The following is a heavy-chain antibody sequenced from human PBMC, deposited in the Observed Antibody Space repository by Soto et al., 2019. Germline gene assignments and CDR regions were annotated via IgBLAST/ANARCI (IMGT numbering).Heavy chain of an antibody. CDR2: IYYSGST. D-gene: IGHD4-17*01. CDR3: AREKGDYLVGYYYYYMDV. Sequence: SETLSLTCTVSGGSISRGGYYWSWIRQHPGKGLEWIGYIYYSGSTYYNPSLKSRVTISVDTSKNQFSLKLSSVTAADTAVYYCAREKGDYLVGYYYYYMDVWGKGTTVTVSS. J-gene: IGHJ6*03. CDR1: GGSISRGGYY. V-gene: IGHV4-31*03.